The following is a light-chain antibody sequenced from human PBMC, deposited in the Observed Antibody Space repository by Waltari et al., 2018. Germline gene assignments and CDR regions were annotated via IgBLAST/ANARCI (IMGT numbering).Light chain of an antibody. V-gene: IGLV3-21*04. Sequence: SYVLTQPPSVSVAPGKTARIPCGGSNIGGESGPWYQQKPGQAPVLVINYDSDRPSGIPERFSGSKSGNTATLTIGRVEAGDEADYYCQVWDTLSDHVLFGGGTKLTVL. CDR2: YDS. CDR3: QVWDTLSDHVL. CDR1: NIGGES. J-gene: IGLJ2*01.